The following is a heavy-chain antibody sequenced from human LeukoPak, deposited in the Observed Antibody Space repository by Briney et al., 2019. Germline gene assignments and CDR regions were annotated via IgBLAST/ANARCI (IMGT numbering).Heavy chain of an antibody. CDR1: GGSISSYY. Sequence: SETLSLTCTVSGGSISSYYWSWIRRPPGKGLEWIGYIYYSGSTNYNPSLKSRVTISVDTSKNQFSLKLSSVTAADTAVYYCARDRHYYGMDVWGQGTTVTVSS. CDR2: IYYSGST. V-gene: IGHV4-59*01. CDR3: ARDRHYYGMDV. J-gene: IGHJ6*02.